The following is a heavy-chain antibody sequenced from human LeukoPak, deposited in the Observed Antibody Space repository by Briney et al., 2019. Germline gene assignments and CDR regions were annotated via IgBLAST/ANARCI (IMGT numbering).Heavy chain of an antibody. J-gene: IGHJ4*02. CDR3: ARGGDLYYFDY. CDR1: GGSISSYY. CDR2: IYYSGST. V-gene: IGHV4-59*06. D-gene: IGHD3-16*01. Sequence: SETLSLTCTVSGGSISSYYWSWIRQPPGKGLEWIGYIYYSGSTYYNPSLKSRVTISVDTSKNQFSLKLSSVTAADTAVYYCARGGDLYYFDYWGQGTLVTVSS.